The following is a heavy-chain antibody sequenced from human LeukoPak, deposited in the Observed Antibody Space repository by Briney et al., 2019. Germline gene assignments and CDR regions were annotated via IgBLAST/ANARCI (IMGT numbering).Heavy chain of an antibody. J-gene: IGHJ4*02. CDR3: ARGRTSSGWYRDY. D-gene: IGHD6-19*01. Sequence: SETLSLTCTVSGGSVSSGSYYWSWIRQPPGKGLEWIGEINQSGSTNYNPSLKSRVTISVDTSKDQFSLKLSSVTAADTAVYYCARGRTSSGWYRDYWGQGTLVTVSS. V-gene: IGHV4-61*01. CDR1: GGSVSSGSYY. CDR2: INQSGST.